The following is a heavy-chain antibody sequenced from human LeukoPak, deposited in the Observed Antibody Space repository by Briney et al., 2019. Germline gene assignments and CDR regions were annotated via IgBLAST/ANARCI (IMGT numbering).Heavy chain of an antibody. D-gene: IGHD6-13*01. CDR2: IYYSGST. Sequence: KPSETLSLTCTVSGGSISSYYWSWIRQPPGKGLEWIGYIYYSGSTNYNPSLKSRVTISVDTSKNQFSLKLSSVTAADTAVYYCARGTKRHGIAAWWGQGTLVTVSS. CDR3: ARGTKRHGIAAW. V-gene: IGHV4-59*01. J-gene: IGHJ4*02. CDR1: GGSISSYY.